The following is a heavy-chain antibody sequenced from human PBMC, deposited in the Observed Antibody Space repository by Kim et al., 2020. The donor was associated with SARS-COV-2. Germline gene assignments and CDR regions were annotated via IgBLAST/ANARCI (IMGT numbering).Heavy chain of an antibody. CDR2: IDPKSGGA. Sequence: ASVKVSCKASGYMFTGYYIHWVRQAPGQGLEWMGRIDPKSGGAIYPQRFQGGITMTRDLSTSIVYLELSSLIFDDTATYYCARDLISTPHWELDSWGQGTLVTVSS. V-gene: IGHV1-2*06. D-gene: IGHD2-15*01. CDR3: ARDLISTPHWELDS. CDR1: GYMFTGYY. J-gene: IGHJ4*02.